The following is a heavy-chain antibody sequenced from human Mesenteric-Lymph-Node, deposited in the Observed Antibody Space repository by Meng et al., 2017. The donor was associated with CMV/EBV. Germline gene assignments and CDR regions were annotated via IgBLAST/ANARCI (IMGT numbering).Heavy chain of an antibody. CDR2: INHRGST. CDR3: ARLHLSSGSYWYFDY. J-gene: IGHJ4*02. Sequence: SETLSLTCAVYGGSFSGYDWSWIRQSPGKGLEWIGEINHRGSTRYNPSLKGRLTISVDTSKNQFSLKLNSVTAADTAVYYCARLHLSSGSYWYFDYWGQGTLVTVSS. CDR1: GGSFSGYD. V-gene: IGHV4-34*01. D-gene: IGHD3-22*01.